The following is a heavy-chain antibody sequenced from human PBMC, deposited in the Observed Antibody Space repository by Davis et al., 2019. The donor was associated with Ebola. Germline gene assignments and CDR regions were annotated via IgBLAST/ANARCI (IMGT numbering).Heavy chain of an antibody. V-gene: IGHV3-21*01. J-gene: IGHJ5*02. CDR2: ISSSSSYI. D-gene: IGHD5/OR15-5a*01. CDR1: GLTFSSHS. CDR3: VKGFYERGDWFDP. Sequence: GGSLRLSCAASGLTFSSHSMNWVRQAPGKGLEWVSSISSSSSYIYYADSVKGRFTISRDNAKNSLYLQMNSLRAEDTAVYYCVKGFYERGDWFDPWGQGTLVTVSS.